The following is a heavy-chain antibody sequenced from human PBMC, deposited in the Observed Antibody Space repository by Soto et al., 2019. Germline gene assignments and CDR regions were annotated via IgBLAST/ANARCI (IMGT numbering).Heavy chain of an antibody. V-gene: IGHV3-23*01. J-gene: IGHJ3*01. Sequence: EVKLSESGGELVQPGGSLRLSCAASGFAFNNYAFSWVRQAPGKGLEWVSAIGSSGSLWYADSVEGRFTISRDNSKNTVYLQMHSLRAEVTALYYCTRDSRWPNDAFDVWGQGTMVTVSS. CDR2: IGSSGSL. CDR1: GFAFNNYA. CDR3: TRDSRWPNDAFDV. D-gene: IGHD2-15*01.